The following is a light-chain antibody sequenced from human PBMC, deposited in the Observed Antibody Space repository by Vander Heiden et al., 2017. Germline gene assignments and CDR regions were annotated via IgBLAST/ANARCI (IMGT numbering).Light chain of an antibody. CDR2: GAS. J-gene: IGKJ1*01. CDR3: QQYNNWPPST. Sequence: EIVMTQSPATLSVSPGERATLPCRASQSVSSNLAWYQQKPGQPPRLLIYGASTRTTGIPARFSGSGSGTEFTLTISSLQSEDFAVYYCQQYNNWPPSTFGPGTKVEIK. V-gene: IGKV3-15*01. CDR1: QSVSSN.